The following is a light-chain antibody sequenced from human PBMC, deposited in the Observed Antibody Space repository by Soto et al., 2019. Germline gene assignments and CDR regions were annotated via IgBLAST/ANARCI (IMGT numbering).Light chain of an antibody. CDR2: AAS. CDR1: QDIAIY. J-gene: IGKJ4*01. V-gene: IGKV1-27*01. Sequence: IQLTQSPSSLSASVGDRVTITCRASQDIAIYLAWYQQKPGEAPKLLIYAASTLQSGVPSRFTGSGSGTDFTLTISSLQPEDAATYYCQKCKVAPFTFGGGTKVDIK. CDR3: QKCKVAPFT.